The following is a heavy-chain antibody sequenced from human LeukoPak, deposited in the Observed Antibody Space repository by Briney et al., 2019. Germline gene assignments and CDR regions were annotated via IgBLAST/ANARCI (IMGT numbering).Heavy chain of an antibody. CDR1: GGSMSSYY. D-gene: IGHD3-22*01. V-gene: IGHV4-59*01. Sequence: PSETLSLTCTVSGGSMSSYYWSWIRQPPGKGLEWIGYIYYSGSTNYNHSLKSRVTISVDTSKNQFSLELSSVTAADTAVYYCARLAYYDRSGYYGFDYWGQGTLVTVSS. CDR3: ARLAYYDRSGYYGFDY. CDR2: IYYSGST. J-gene: IGHJ4*02.